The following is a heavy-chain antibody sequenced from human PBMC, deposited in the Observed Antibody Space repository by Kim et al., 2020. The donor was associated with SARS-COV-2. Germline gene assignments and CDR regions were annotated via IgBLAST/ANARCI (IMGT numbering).Heavy chain of an antibody. J-gene: IGHJ4*02. Sequence: GGSLRLFCAASGFTVSSNYMSWLRQAPGKGLEWLSVIYSGNKTYYVDSVKGRFIISRDNSKNTLYLQMSSLRVEDTAVYYCATNLAAAGVVWGQVTLVTV. V-gene: IGHV3-66*01. CDR2: IYSGNKT. CDR1: GFTVSSNY. D-gene: IGHD6-13*01. CDR3: ATNLAAAGVV.